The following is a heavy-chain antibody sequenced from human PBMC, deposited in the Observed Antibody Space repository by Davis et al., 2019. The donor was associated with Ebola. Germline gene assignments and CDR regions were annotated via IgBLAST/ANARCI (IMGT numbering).Heavy chain of an antibody. Sequence: GESLKTPRASPGFTFSSYSMNWVRQAPGKGLEWVSAISGSGGSTYYADSVKGRFTISRDNSKNTLYLQMNSLRAEDTAVYYCAKDLSKYSSSPQYFQHWGQGTLVTVSS. CDR1: GFTFSSYS. CDR3: AKDLSKYSSSPQYFQH. D-gene: IGHD6-6*01. J-gene: IGHJ1*01. V-gene: IGHV3-23*01. CDR2: ISGSGGST.